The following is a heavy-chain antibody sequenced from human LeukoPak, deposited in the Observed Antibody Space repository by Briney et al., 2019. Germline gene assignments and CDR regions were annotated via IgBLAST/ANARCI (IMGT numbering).Heavy chain of an antibody. J-gene: IGHJ5*02. Sequence: SETLSLTCAVYGGSFSGYYWSWIRQSPGKGLEWIGEINHSGSTNYNPSLKSRVTISVDTSKNQFSLKLSSVTAADTAVYYCARRDSWFDPWGQGTLVTVSS. CDR2: INHSGST. D-gene: IGHD3-22*01. V-gene: IGHV4-34*01. CDR1: GGSFSGYY. CDR3: ARRDSWFDP.